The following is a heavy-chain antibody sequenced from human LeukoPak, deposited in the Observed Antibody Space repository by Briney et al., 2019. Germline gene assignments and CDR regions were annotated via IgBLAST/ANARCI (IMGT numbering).Heavy chain of an antibody. Sequence: SQTLSLTCAISGDSVSSRSAAWNWVRQPPSRGLEWLGRTYYRSKWYNDYAVSVKSRITVNPDTSKNQFSLQLNSVTPEDTAVYYCARARGDSSGYWDYWGQGTLVTVSS. CDR3: ARARGDSSGYWDY. D-gene: IGHD3-22*01. CDR2: TYYRSKWYN. V-gene: IGHV6-1*01. CDR1: GDSVSSRSAA. J-gene: IGHJ4*02.